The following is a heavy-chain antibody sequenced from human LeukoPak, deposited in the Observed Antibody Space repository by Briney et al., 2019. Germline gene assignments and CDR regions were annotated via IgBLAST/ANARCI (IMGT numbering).Heavy chain of an antibody. CDR1: GGSISSYY. CDR3: ARRPRNGILTGTPFDY. J-gene: IGHJ4*02. CDR2: IYYSGST. D-gene: IGHD3-9*01. V-gene: IGHV4-59*01. Sequence: PSETLSLTCTVSGGSISSYYWSWIRRPPGKGLEWIGYIYYSGSTDSNPSLKSRVTISVDTSKNQFSLKLRSVTAADTAVYYCARRPRNGILTGTPFDYWGQGILVTVSS.